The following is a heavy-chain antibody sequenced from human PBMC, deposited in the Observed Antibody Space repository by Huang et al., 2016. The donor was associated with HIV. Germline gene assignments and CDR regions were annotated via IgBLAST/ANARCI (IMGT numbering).Heavy chain of an antibody. J-gene: IGHJ6*03. V-gene: IGHV3-73*01. CDR2: SISKASTDAT. Sequence: EVQLLESGGGLVQPGGSLKLSCAASGFIFSDSTLHWVRQGAGKGLEVVGRSISKASTDATAYGASVKGRFTISRDDSETTAYLQMNSLKTEDTAVYYCTRHFGSGAWDHFMDVWGKGTTVTVSS. CDR1: GFIFSDST. CDR3: TRHFGSGAWDHFMDV. D-gene: IGHD2-21*01.